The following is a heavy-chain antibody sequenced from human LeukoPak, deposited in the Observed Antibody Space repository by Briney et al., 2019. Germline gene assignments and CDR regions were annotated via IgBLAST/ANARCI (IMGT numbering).Heavy chain of an antibody. CDR3: ARHLSDITSSPNY. CDR1: GYSFSSYW. J-gene: IGHJ4*02. V-gene: IGHV5-51*01. Sequence: GESLKISCKGSGYSFSSYWIAWVRQMPGKGLEWMGVIYPRDSRTTYSPSSQDQVTISADKSISTAYLQWTSLKASDTAMYYCARHLSDITSSPNYWGPGTLVTVSS. D-gene: IGHD2-2*01. CDR2: IYPRDSRT.